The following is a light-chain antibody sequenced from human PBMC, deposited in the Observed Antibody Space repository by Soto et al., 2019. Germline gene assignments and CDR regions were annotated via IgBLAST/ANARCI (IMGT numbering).Light chain of an antibody. CDR3: QHYNSYSEA. V-gene: IGKV1-5*03. J-gene: IGKJ1*01. CDR1: QTISSW. Sequence: DTPMTESPSTLSGTVGDRVTITCRANQTISSWLAWYQQKPGKAPKLLIYKASTLKSGVPSRFSGSGSGTEFTLTISSLQPDDFATYYCQHYNSYSEAFGQGTKVDIK. CDR2: KAS.